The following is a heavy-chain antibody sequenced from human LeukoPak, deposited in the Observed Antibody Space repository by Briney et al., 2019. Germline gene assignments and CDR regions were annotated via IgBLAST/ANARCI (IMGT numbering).Heavy chain of an antibody. J-gene: IGHJ4*02. D-gene: IGHD3-22*01. CDR2: IYYSGST. Sequence: PSGTLSLTCTVSGGSISSGGYYWSWICQHPGKGLEWIGYIYYSGSTYYNPSLKSRVTISVDTSKNQFSLKLSSVTAADTAVYYCARESAPYYDSSGYPDHWGQGTLVTVSS. CDR3: ARESAPYYDSSGYPDH. V-gene: IGHV4-31*03. CDR1: GGSISSGGYY.